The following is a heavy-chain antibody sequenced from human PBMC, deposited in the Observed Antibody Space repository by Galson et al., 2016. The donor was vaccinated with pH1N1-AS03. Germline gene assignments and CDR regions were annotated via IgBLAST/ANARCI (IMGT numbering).Heavy chain of an antibody. CDR2: IKGKTDGGTV. CDR3: TTQPVAAMDV. D-gene: IGHD1-14*01. J-gene: IGHJ6*02. V-gene: IGHV3-15*01. Sequence: SLRLSCAASGFSFTNAWMSWVRQAPGKGLEWVGRIKGKTDGGTVDYAAPVKGRFTISRDDSATTQYLQMNSRKTEDTGVYYCTTQPVAAMDVWGQGTTVTVSS. CDR1: GFSFTNAW.